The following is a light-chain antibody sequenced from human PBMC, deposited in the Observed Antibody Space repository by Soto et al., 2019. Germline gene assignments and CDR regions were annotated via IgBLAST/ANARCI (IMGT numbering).Light chain of an antibody. Sequence: EILMTQSSATQSVSPGDRPTLSYRASQSVASNLAWYQQKPGQAPRLLIYGASTRATGIPARFSGSGSGTEFTLTIRSLQSEDFAVYFCQQYNNWPPITFGQGTRLEIK. CDR1: QSVASN. CDR3: QQYNNWPPIT. CDR2: GAS. V-gene: IGKV3-15*01. J-gene: IGKJ5*01.